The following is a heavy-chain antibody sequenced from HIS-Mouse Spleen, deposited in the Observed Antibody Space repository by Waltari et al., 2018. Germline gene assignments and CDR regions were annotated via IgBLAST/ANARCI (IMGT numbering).Heavy chain of an antibody. CDR3: ARGYSSSEDY. Sequence: EVQLVESGGGLVEPGGSLRLSCAASGFTFSSYSINWVRQAPGKGLEWVSSISSSSYIYYADSVKGRFTISRDNAKNSLYLQMNSLRAEDTAVYYCARGYSSSEDYWGQGTLVTVSS. D-gene: IGHD6-13*01. J-gene: IGHJ4*02. CDR2: ISSSSYI. V-gene: IGHV3-21*01. CDR1: GFTFSSYS.